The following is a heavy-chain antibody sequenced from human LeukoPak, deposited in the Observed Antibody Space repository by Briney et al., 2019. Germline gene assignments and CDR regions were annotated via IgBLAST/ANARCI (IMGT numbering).Heavy chain of an antibody. J-gene: IGHJ2*01. CDR1: GFTFSSYW. Sequence: GGSLRLSCAVSGFTFSSYWMHWVRQAPGKGLVWVSRIDRDGSRINYADSVKGRFTISRDNGKNTLFLHMNTLRAEDTAIYYCAKDRTVGASYWYFDLWGRGTLVTVSS. V-gene: IGHV3-74*01. CDR3: AKDRTVGASYWYFDL. D-gene: IGHD1-26*01. CDR2: IDRDGSRI.